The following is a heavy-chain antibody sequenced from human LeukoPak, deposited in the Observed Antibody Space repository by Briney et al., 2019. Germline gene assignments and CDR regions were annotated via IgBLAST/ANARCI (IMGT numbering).Heavy chain of an antibody. CDR1: GGSISNHY. D-gene: IGHD4-17*01. CDR3: ARDPTTVTKGFDI. V-gene: IGHV4-59*11. CDR2: ISYSGST. Sequence: PSETLSLTCTVSGGSISNHYWTWIPQPPGKGLEWIGYISYSGSTNYNPSLRSRVTISIDTSNNQISLRLSPVTAADTAVYYCARDPTTVTKGFDIWGLGTMVTVSP. J-gene: IGHJ3*02.